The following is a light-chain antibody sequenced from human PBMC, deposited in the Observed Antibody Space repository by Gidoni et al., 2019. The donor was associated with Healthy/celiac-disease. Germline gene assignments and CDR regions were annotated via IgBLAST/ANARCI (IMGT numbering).Light chain of an antibody. CDR1: QSISSW. Sequence: DIQMTQSPSTLSASVGDRVTITCRASQSISSWLAWYQQKPGQAPKLLIYDASSLESGVPSRFSGSGSGTEFTLTISSLQPDDFATYYCQQYNSYSWTFXQGTKVEIK. J-gene: IGKJ1*01. CDR2: DAS. V-gene: IGKV1-5*01. CDR3: QQYNSYSWT.